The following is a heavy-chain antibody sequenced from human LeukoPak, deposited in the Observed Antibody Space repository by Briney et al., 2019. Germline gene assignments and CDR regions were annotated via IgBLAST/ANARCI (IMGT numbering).Heavy chain of an antibody. Sequence: ASVKVSCKASGYTFTGYYMHWVRQAPGQGLEWMGWINPNSGGTNYAQKFQGRVTMTRDTSISTAYMELSRLRSDDTAVYYCAVGYSSSWKAPPNFDYWGQGTLVTVSS. CDR1: GYTFTGYY. J-gene: IGHJ4*02. D-gene: IGHD6-13*01. CDR3: AVGYSSSWKAPPNFDY. V-gene: IGHV1-2*02. CDR2: INPNSGGT.